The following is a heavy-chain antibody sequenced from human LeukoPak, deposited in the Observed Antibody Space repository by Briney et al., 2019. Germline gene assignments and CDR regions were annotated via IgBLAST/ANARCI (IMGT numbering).Heavy chain of an antibody. J-gene: IGHJ6*03. CDR1: GFTFDDYA. CDR2: ISWNSGSI. Sequence: PGGSLRLSCAASGFTFDDYAMHWVRQAPGKGLEWVSGISWNSGSIGYADSVEGRFTISRDNAKNSLYLQMNSLRAEDTALYYCAKGRGYSYGYYYYYMDVWGKGTTATISS. CDR3: AKGRGYSYGYYYYYMDV. V-gene: IGHV3-9*01. D-gene: IGHD5-18*01.